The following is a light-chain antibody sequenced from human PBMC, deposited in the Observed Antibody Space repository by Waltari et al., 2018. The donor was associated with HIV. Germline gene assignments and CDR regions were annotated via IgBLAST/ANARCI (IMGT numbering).Light chain of an antibody. J-gene: IGLJ3*02. V-gene: IGLV3-21*04. CDR2: YDS. Sequence: SYVLTQPPSVSVAPGKTASITCEAANIGSTGVHLYQQKPGQAPILVIYYDSDRPSGIPERFSGSNSGNTATLTISRVEAGDEADYYCQVWHISTDHWVFGAGTKLTVV. CDR3: QVWHISTDHWV. CDR1: NIGSTG.